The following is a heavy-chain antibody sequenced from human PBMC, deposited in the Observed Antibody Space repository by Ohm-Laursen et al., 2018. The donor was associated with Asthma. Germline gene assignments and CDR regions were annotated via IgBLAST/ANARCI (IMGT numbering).Heavy chain of an antibody. Sequence: GSLRLSCSASGFTFSTYAMDWVRQAPGQGLEWVSVISGSGGTTYYADSVEGRFTISRDNAKNSLYLQMNSLRAEDTALYYCAKDRGSGSYHYFDYWGQGTLVTVSS. CDR2: ISGSGGTT. CDR3: AKDRGSGSYHYFDY. J-gene: IGHJ4*02. CDR1: GFTFSTYA. V-gene: IGHV3-23*01. D-gene: IGHD3-10*01.